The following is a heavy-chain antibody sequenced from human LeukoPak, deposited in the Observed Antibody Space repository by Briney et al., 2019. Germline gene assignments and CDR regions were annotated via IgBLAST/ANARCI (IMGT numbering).Heavy chain of an antibody. CDR1: GFTFSSYG. J-gene: IGHJ4*02. CDR3: AKDRGSYYDSSGFRTLLYYFDY. CDR2: ISYDGSNK. Sequence: GRSLRLSCAASGFTFSSYGMHWVRQAPGKGLGWVAVISYDGSNKYYADSVKGRFTISRDNSKNTLYLQMNSLRAEDTAVYYCAKDRGSYYDSSGFRTLLYYFDYWGQGTLVTVSS. D-gene: IGHD3-22*01. V-gene: IGHV3-30*18.